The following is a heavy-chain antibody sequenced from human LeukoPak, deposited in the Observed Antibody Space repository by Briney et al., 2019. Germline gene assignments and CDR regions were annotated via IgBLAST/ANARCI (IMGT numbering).Heavy chain of an antibody. CDR2: IRGDAGST. J-gene: IGHJ4*02. Sequence: PGGSLRLSCAASGFTFDAFGMTWVRQAPGKGLEWVSAIRGDAGSTGYADSVKGRFTISRDNAKNSLYLQMNSLRAEDTAVYYCARDSKLRADSGYDLADYWSQGTLVTVSS. CDR3: ARDSKLRADSGYDLADY. CDR1: GFTFDAFG. V-gene: IGHV3-20*04. D-gene: IGHD5-12*01.